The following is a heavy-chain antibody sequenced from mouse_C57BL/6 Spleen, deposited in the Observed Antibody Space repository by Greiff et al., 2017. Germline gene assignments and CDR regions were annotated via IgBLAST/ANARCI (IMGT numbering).Heavy chain of an antibody. CDR2: ISDGGSYT. Sequence: EVQVVESGGGLVKPGGSLKLSCAASGFTFSSYAMSWVRQTPEKRLEWVATISDGGSYTYYPDNVKGRFTISRDNAKNNLYLQMSHLKSEDTAMYYCARDEGLRRRFAYWGQGTLVTVSA. D-gene: IGHD2-4*01. CDR1: GFTFSSYA. J-gene: IGHJ3*01. CDR3: ARDEGLRRRFAY. V-gene: IGHV5-4*01.